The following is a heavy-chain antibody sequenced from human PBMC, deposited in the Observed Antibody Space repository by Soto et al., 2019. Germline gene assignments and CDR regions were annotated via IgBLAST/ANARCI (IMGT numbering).Heavy chain of an antibody. V-gene: IGHV4-31*03. CDR3: ARASELAAAGTNRAFDY. Sequence: LSLTCTVSGGSISSGGYYWSWIRQHPGKGLEWIGYIYYSGSTYYNPSLKSRVTISVDTSKNQFSLKLSSVTAADTAVYYCARASELAAAGTNRAFDYWGQGTLVTVSS. J-gene: IGHJ4*02. CDR1: GGSISSGGYY. D-gene: IGHD6-13*01. CDR2: IYYSGST.